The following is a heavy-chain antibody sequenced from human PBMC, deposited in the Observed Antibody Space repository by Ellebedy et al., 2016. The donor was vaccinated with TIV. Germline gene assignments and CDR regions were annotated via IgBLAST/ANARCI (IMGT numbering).Heavy chain of an antibody. CDR2: IKQDGSEK. CDR3: ARYSNYARYCDY. J-gene: IGHJ4*02. CDR1: GFPFRSYW. Sequence: GESLKISCAASGFPFRSYWMRWVRQAPGKGLEWVANIKQDGSEKYYVDSVKGRFTISRDNAKNSMYLQMNSLRAEDTAVYYCARYSNYARYCDYWGQGTLVTVSS. V-gene: IGHV3-7*04. D-gene: IGHD4-11*01.